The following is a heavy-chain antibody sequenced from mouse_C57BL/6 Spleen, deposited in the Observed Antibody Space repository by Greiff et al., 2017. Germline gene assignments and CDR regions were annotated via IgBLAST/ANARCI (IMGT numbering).Heavy chain of an antibody. CDR2: ISYDGSN. D-gene: IGHD1-2*01. J-gene: IGHJ4*01. CDR3: ARDLGYDYDAMDY. CDR1: GYSITSGYY. Sequence: EVKLMESGPGLVKPSQSLSLTCSVTGYSITSGYYWNWIRQFPGNKLEWMGYISYDGSNNYNPSLNNRISITRDTSKNQFFLKLNSVTTEDTATYYCARDLGYDYDAMDYWGQGTSVTVSS. V-gene: IGHV3-6*01.